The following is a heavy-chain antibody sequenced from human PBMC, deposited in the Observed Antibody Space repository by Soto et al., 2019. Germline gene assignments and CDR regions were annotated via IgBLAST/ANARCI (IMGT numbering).Heavy chain of an antibody. CDR2: IYHSGST. CDR1: GGSISSGGYS. CDR3: ARRWGDVFDI. Sequence: SETLSLTCAVSGGSISSGGYSWSWIRQPPGKGLEWIGYIYHSGSTYYNPSLKSRVTISVDTSKNQFSLKLSSVTAADTAVYYCARRWGDVFDIWGQGTMVTVSS. V-gene: IGHV4-30-2*01. D-gene: IGHD7-27*01. J-gene: IGHJ3*02.